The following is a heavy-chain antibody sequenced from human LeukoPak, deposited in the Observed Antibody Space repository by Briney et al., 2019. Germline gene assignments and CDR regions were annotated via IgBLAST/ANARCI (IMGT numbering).Heavy chain of an antibody. CDR3: AKAGVRYFDSSGLYAFDL. J-gene: IGHJ3*01. CDR1: GGSISSTSYY. Sequence: SETLSLTCAVSGGSISSTSYYWAWIRQPPGKGLEWIGTIYYSGSTYHNPSLKSRVTLSVDTSRNQFSLRLSSVDAADTAAYYCAKAGVRYFDSSGLYAFDLWGQGTTVTVSS. D-gene: IGHD3-22*01. CDR2: IYYSGST. V-gene: IGHV4-39*01.